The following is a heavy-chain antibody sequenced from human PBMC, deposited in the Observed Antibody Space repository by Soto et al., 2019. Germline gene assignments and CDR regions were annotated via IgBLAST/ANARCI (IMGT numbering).Heavy chain of an antibody. J-gene: IGHJ4*02. V-gene: IGHV3-21*02. D-gene: IGHD6-13*01. CDR2: ISSRSSYI. Sequence: EVQLVESGGGLVKPGGSLRVSCAASGFTFSTYTIHWVRQAPGKGLEWVSSISSRSSYISYADSVKGRFTISRDNPKNSVYLQMNSLTAADTAVYYCARQAAGTSFFDYWGQGTLVTVSS. CDR3: ARQAAGTSFFDY. CDR1: GFTFSTYT.